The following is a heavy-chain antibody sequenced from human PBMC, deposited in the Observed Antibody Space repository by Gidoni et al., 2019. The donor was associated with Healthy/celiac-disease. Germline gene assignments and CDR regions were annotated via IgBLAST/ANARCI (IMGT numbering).Heavy chain of an antibody. CDR2: ISGSGGST. J-gene: IGHJ4*02. V-gene: IGHV3-23*01. CDR1: GVTFSSYA. Sequence: EVQLLESGGGLVQPGGSLRLSVAASGVTFSSYARSLVRQAPGKGLGWVSAISGSGGSTYYADSVKGRFTISRDNSKNTLYLQMNSLRAEDTAVYYCAKGPPGVTAFNDYWGQGTLVTVSS. D-gene: IGHD2-21*02. CDR3: AKGPPGVTAFNDY.